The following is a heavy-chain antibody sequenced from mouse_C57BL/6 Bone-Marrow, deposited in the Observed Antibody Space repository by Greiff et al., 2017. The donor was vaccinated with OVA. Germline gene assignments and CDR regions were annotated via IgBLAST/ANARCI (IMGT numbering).Heavy chain of an antibody. CDR2: ISNLAYSI. Sequence: EVNLVESGGGLVQPGGSLKLSCAASGFTFSDYGMAWVRQAPRKGPEWVAFISNLAYSIYYADTVTGRFTISRENAKNTLYLEMSSLRSEDTAMYYCARAGITTVPYWYFDVWGTGTTVTVSS. V-gene: IGHV5-15*01. CDR1: GFTFSDYG. J-gene: IGHJ1*03. D-gene: IGHD2-4*01. CDR3: ARAGITTVPYWYFDV.